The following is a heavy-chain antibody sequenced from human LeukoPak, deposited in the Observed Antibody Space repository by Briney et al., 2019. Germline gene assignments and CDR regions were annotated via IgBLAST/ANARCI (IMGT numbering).Heavy chain of an antibody. CDR3: ARSFCSGGSCYLYYFDY. J-gene: IGHJ4*02. D-gene: IGHD2-15*01. CDR1: GGSFSGYY. Sequence: SETLSLTCAVYGGSFSGYYWSWIRQPPGKGLEWIGEINHSGSTNHNPSLKSRVTISVDTSKDQFSLKLSSVTAADTAVYYCARSFCSGGSCYLYYFDYWGQGTLVTVSS. V-gene: IGHV4-34*01. CDR2: INHSGST.